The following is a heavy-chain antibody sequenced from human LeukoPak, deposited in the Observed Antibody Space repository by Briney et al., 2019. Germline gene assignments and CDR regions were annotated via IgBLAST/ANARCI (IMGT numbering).Heavy chain of an antibody. D-gene: IGHD3-9*01. V-gene: IGHV3-21*01. CDR3: ARGSTNYDILTGYYLL. CDR1: GFTFSSYS. CDR2: ISSSSSYI. J-gene: IGHJ4*02. Sequence: SGGSLRLSCAASGFTFSSYSMNWVRQAPGKGLEWVSSISSSSSYIYYADSVKGRFTISRDNAKNSLYLQMNSLRAEDTAVYYCARGSTNYDILTGYYLLWGQGTLVTVSS.